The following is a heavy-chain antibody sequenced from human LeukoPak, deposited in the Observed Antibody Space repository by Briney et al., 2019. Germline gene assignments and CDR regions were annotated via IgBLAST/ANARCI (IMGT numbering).Heavy chain of an antibody. CDR1: GLTFSSYS. J-gene: IGHJ4*02. D-gene: IGHD3-22*01. Sequence: SGGSLRLSCAVSGLTFSSYSFNWVRQAPGKGLEWVSSITPTSSYIYYADSVKGRFTISRDNAKNSLYLQMNSLRAEDTAVYYCARLRGNNDNSGYYYYYDYWGQGTLVTVSS. CDR3: ARLRGNNDNSGYYYYYDY. CDR2: ITPTSSYI. V-gene: IGHV3-21*01.